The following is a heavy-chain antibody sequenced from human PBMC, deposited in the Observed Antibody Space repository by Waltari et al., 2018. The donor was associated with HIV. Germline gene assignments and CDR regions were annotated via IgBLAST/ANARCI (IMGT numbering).Heavy chain of an antibody. CDR1: GFSFSNAW. J-gene: IGHJ5*02. V-gene: IGHV3-15*01. CDR2: IKSKSDGGTT. D-gene: IGHD1-26*01. Sequence: EVQLVESGGGLVKPGGSLRVSCVGSGFSFSNAWLTCVCQAPGKGLEGVGRIKSKSDGGTTENAAPVKGRFTISRDDSKNTLFLQMNSLKTEDTAVYYCTTVAVGAAFGGSWGQGTLVTVSS. CDR3: TTVAVGAAFGGS.